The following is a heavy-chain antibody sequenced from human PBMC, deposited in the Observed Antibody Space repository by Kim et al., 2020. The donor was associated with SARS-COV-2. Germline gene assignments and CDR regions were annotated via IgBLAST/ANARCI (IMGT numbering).Heavy chain of an antibody. V-gene: IGHV3-21*04. CDR3: VMEDTRYWELDY. Sequence: GGSLRLSCAASGFIFTSYSLNWVRQAPGKGLEWVSSLSTDGTDKYYAESVKGRFTISRDNAKNSLYLQMNNLRAEDTALYYCVMEDTRYWELDYWGQGTLVTVSS. J-gene: IGHJ4*02. CDR2: LSTDGTDK. CDR1: GFIFTSYS. D-gene: IGHD1-26*01.